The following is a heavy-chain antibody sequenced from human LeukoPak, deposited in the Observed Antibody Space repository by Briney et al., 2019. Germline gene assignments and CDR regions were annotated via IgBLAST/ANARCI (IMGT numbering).Heavy chain of an antibody. V-gene: IGHV2-70*11. J-gene: IGHJ4*02. D-gene: IGHD7-27*01. CDR2: IDWDDDK. CDR3: ARITGDADHFDY. CDR1: GFSLSTSGMC. Sequence: ESGPALVKPTQTLTLTCTFSGFSLSTSGMCVSWIRQPPGEALEWLARIDWDDDKYYSTSLKTRLTISKDTSKNQVVLTMTNMDPVDTATYYCARITGDADHFDYWGQGTLVTVSS.